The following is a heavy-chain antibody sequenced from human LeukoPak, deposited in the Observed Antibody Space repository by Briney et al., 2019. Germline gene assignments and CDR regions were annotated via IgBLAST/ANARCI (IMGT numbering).Heavy chain of an antibody. CDR2: ISGSGGST. D-gene: IGHD2-15*01. Sequence: GGSLRLSCAASGFTFSSYAMSWVRQAPGKGLEWVSAISGSGGSTYYADSVKGRFTISRDNSKNTLYLQMNSLRAEDTAVYYCAKDLRYCSGGSCRLTIDAFDIWGQGTMVTVSS. J-gene: IGHJ3*02. CDR3: AKDLRYCSGGSCRLTIDAFDI. CDR1: GFTFSSYA. V-gene: IGHV3-23*01.